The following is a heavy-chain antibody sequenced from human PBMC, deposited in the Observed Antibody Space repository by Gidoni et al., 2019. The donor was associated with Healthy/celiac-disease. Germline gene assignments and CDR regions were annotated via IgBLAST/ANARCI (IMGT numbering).Heavy chain of an antibody. Sequence: EVQLVESGGGLVKPGGSLRLSCAASGFTFSSYSMNWVRQAPGKGLGWVSSISSSSRYIYYADSVKGRFTISRDNAKNSLYLQMNSLRGEDTAVYYCARVGSLRWDFWRGSAGDYGMDVWGKGTTVTVSS. V-gene: IGHV3-21*01. CDR3: ARVGSLRWDFWRGSAGDYGMDV. D-gene: IGHD3-3*01. CDR2: ISSSSRYI. CDR1: GFTFSSYS. J-gene: IGHJ6*04.